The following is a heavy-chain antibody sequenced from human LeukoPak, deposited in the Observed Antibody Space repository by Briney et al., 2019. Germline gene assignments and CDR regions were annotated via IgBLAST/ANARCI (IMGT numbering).Heavy chain of an antibody. D-gene: IGHD2-15*01. Sequence: SETLSLTCTGSGVSSSSDYWRWIRQPPGKELEWIGYIYYSGSTNYNPSLKSRLTIPVDTSKNQFSLKLSSVTAADTAVYYCARHGAYCSDGSCYYYYYGMDVWGQGTTVTVSS. J-gene: IGHJ6*02. CDR3: ARHGAYCSDGSCYYYYYGMDV. CDR1: GVSSSSDY. V-gene: IGHV4-59*08. CDR2: IYYSGST.